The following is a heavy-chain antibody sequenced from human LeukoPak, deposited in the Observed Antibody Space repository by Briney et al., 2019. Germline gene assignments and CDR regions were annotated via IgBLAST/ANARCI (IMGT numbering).Heavy chain of an antibody. CDR2: INSDGSST. V-gene: IGHV3-74*01. Sequence: PGGSLRLSCAASGFTFSSYWMHWVHQAPGKGLVWVSRINSDGSSTSYADSVKGRFTISRDNAKNTLYLQMNSLRAEDTAVYYCARGGIITSYAFEIWGQGAMVTVSS. CDR3: ARGGIITSYAFEI. D-gene: IGHD1-26*01. J-gene: IGHJ3*02. CDR1: GFTFSSYW.